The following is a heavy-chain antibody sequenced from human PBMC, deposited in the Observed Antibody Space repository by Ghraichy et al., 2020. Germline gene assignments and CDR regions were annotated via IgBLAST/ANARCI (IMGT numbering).Heavy chain of an antibody. CDR3: AAAGYSSGWYGYYFDY. CDR2: IVVGSGNT. CDR1: GFTFTSSA. Sequence: SVKVSCKASGFTFTSSAVQWVRQARGQRLEWIGWIVVGSGNTNYAQKFQERVTITRDMSTSTAYMELSSLRSEDTAVYYCAAAGYSSGWYGYYFDYWGQGTLVTVSS. J-gene: IGHJ4*02. D-gene: IGHD6-19*01. V-gene: IGHV1-58*01.